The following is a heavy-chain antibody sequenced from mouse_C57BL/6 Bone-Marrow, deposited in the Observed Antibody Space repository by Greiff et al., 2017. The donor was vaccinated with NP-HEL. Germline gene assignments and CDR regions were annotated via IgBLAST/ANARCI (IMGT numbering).Heavy chain of an antibody. J-gene: IGHJ4*01. CDR3: ASYYYGSSYHTYYYAMDY. D-gene: IGHD1-1*01. CDR2: IWSGGST. CDR1: GFSLTSYG. Sequence: VQLQQSGPGLVQPSQSLSITCTVSGFSLTSYGVHWVRQSPGKGLEWLGVIWSGGSTDYNAAFISRLSISKDNSKSQVFFKMNSLQADDTAIYYCASYYYGSSYHTYYYAMDYWGQGTSVTVSS. V-gene: IGHV2-2*01.